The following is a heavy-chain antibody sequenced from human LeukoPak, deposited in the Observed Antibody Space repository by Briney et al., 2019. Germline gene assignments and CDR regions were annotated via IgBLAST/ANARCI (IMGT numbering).Heavy chain of an antibody. CDR1: GVSISSGGYY. CDR2: IYYSGST. Sequence: PSETLSLTCTVSGVSISSGGYYWSWIRQHPGKGLEWIVYIYYSGSTYYNPSLKSRVTISVDTSNTQFSLKLSPVTAADTAVYYCARESVAGSTSCYTRCRVDGMDVWGQGTTVTVSS. V-gene: IGHV4-31*03. CDR3: ARESVAGSTSCYTRCRVDGMDV. J-gene: IGHJ6*02. D-gene: IGHD2-2*02.